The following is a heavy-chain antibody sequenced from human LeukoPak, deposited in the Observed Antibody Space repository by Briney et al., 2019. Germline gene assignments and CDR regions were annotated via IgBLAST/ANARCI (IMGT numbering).Heavy chain of an antibody. CDR2: INPNSGGT. CDR3: ARDGSMTTVTTDFDY. V-gene: IGHV1-2*02. D-gene: IGHD4-17*01. CDR1: GYTFTGYY. Sequence: VASVKVSCKASGYTFTGYYMHWVRQAPGQGLEWMGWINPNSGGTNYAQKFQGRVTMTRDTSISTAYMELSRLRSDDTAVYYCARDGSMTTVTTDFDYWGQGTLVTVSS. J-gene: IGHJ4*02.